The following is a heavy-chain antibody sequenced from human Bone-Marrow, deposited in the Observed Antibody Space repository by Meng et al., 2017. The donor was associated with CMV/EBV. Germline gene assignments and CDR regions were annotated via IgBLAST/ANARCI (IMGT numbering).Heavy chain of an antibody. CDR3: ARVRDGYNYDY. V-gene: IGHV4-39*07. CDR1: GGSVSSGSYY. J-gene: IGHJ4*02. D-gene: IGHD5-24*01. Sequence: SETLSLTCTVSGGSVSSGSYYWSWIRQPPGKGLEWIGEINHSGSTNYNPSLKSRVTISVDTSKNQFSLKLSSVTAADTAVYYCARVRDGYNYDYWGQGTRVTVSS. CDR2: INHSGST.